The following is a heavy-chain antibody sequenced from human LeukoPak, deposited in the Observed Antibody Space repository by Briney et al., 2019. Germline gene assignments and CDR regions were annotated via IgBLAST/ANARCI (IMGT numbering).Heavy chain of an antibody. CDR1: GGSMSGDY. D-gene: IGHD3-16*01. CDR3: ARGAGRYDRWYFDL. V-gene: IGHV4-59*01. CDR2: IYSSGST. Sequence: PSETLSLTCTVSGGSMSGDYWNRIRQSPGKGLEWIGFIYSSGSTDYNPSLRSRVTTSLDTSKNQFSLKLSSVTAADTAVYSCARGAGRYDRWYFDLWGRGTLVTVSS. J-gene: IGHJ2*01.